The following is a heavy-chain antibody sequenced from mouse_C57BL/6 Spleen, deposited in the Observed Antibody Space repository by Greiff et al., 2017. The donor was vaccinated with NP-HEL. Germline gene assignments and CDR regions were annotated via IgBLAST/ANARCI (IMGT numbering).Heavy chain of an antibody. CDR2: IYPSDSET. CDR1: GYTFTSYW. D-gene: IGHD1-1*02. J-gene: IGHJ3*01. Sequence: QVHVKQPGAELVRPGSSVKLSCKASGYTFTSYWMDWVKQRPGQGLEWIGNIYPSDSETHYNQKFKDKATLTVDKSSSTAYMQLSSLTSEDSAVYYCARGDGSPRGQGTLVTVSA. CDR3: ARGDGSP. V-gene: IGHV1-61*01.